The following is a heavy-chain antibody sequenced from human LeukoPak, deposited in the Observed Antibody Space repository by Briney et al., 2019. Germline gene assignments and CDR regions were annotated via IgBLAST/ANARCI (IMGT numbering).Heavy chain of an antibody. CDR2: IYHSGST. Sequence: IPSETLSLTCAVSGGSISSGGYSWSWIRQPPGKGLEWIGYIYHSGSTYYNPSLKSRVTISVDRSKNQFSLKLSSVTAADTAVYYCARDDSSGWGAFDIWGQGTMVTVSS. D-gene: IGHD3-22*01. CDR3: ARDDSSGWGAFDI. J-gene: IGHJ3*02. CDR1: GGSISSGGYS. V-gene: IGHV4-30-2*01.